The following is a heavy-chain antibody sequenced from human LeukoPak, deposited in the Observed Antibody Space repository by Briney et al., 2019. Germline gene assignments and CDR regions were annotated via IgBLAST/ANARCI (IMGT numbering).Heavy chain of an antibody. J-gene: IGHJ4*02. V-gene: IGHV3-7*01. CDR2: IKQDGSEK. CDR3: ASYIIVVPTRDY. D-gene: IGHD2-2*01. Sequence: LSLTCAVSGGAISSGGYSWSWVRQAPGKGLEWVANIKQDGSEKYYVDSVKGRFTISRDNAKTSLYLQMNSLRAEDTAVYYCASYIIVVPTRDYWGQGTLVTVSS. CDR1: GGAISSGGYS.